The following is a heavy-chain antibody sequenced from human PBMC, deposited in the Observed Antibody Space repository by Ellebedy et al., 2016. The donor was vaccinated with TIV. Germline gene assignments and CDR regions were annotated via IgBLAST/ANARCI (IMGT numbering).Heavy chain of an antibody. CDR1: GGSISSSSYY. Sequence: SETLSLTXTVSGGSISSSSYYWGWIRQPPGKGLEWIGSIYYSGNTYYNPSLKSRVTISIDTSKNQFSQRLSSVTAADTAIYRCARRKVTIPRADAYFDYWGQGILVTVSS. J-gene: IGHJ4*02. D-gene: IGHD3-3*01. CDR3: ARRKVTIPRADAYFDY. V-gene: IGHV4-39*01. CDR2: IYYSGNT.